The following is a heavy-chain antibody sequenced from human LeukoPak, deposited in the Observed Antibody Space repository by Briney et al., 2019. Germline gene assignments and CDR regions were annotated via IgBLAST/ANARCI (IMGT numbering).Heavy chain of an antibody. CDR3: ASNYLYSGSSGIYFDY. V-gene: IGHV3-48*02. CDR1: GFTFSSYS. Sequence: AGGSLRLSCAASGFTFSSYSMNWVRQAPGKGLEWVSYISSSSSTIYYADSVKGRFTISRDNAKNSLYLQMNSLRDEDTAVYYCASNYLYSGSSGIYFDYWGQGTLVTVSS. D-gene: IGHD1-26*01. CDR2: ISSSSSTI. J-gene: IGHJ4*02.